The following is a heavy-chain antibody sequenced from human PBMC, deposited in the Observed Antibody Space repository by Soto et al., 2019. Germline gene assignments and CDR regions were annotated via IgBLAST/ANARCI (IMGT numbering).Heavy chain of an antibody. CDR3: AKDLYSNYGDAFDI. CDR1: GFIFDDDA. V-gene: IGHV3-9*01. Sequence: PGGSLILYCAASGFIFDDDAMHCSPPAPGKGLEWVSGISWNSDNIGYADSVKGRFTISRDNVKNSLYLQMNSLRAEDTALYYCAKDLYSNYGDAFDIWGQGTMVTVSS. CDR2: ISWNSDNI. J-gene: IGHJ3*02. D-gene: IGHD4-4*01.